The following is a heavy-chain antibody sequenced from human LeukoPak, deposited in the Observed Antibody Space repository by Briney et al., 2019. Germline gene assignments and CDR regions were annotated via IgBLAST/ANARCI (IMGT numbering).Heavy chain of an antibody. CDR1: GGSISSYY. V-gene: IGHV4-59*01. D-gene: IGHD3-10*01. CDR3: ARCLVRGFDSTIDY. J-gene: IGHJ4*02. Sequence: SETLSLTCAVSGGSISSYYWCWIRQPPPKGLDWIGYISYSWSPNYNPPLKSRVTISVDPSKNQFSVKLSSVTAADTAVYYCARCLVRGFDSTIDYWGQGTLVTVSS. CDR2: ISYSWSP.